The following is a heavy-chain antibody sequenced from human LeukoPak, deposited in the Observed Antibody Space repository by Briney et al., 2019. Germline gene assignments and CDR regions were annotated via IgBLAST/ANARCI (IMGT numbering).Heavy chain of an antibody. CDR3: AREDRYCSGGNCYSYFDS. V-gene: IGHV3-7*01. D-gene: IGHD2-15*01. Sequence: GGSLRLSCAASKFIFSNYWMSWVRQAPGKGLEWVAYIKKTGSETYYVDSVKGRFTITRDNARNSLFLQMNSLRAEDTAVYYCAREDRYCSGGNCYSYFDSWGQGTLVTVSS. CDR1: KFIFSNYW. J-gene: IGHJ4*02. CDR2: IKKTGSET.